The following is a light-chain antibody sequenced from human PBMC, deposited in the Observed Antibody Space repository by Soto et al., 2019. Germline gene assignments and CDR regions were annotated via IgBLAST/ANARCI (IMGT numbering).Light chain of an antibody. J-gene: IGLJ1*01. CDR1: SSDVGNYDY. V-gene: IGLV2-11*01. Sequence: SALTQPRSVSWSPGQSVTLSCTVTSSDVGNYDYVSWYQQHPGMAPKLIIYDVIKRPSGVPDRFSGSKSGNTASLTISGLQAEDEADYYCCSYAGSYIQYVFGTGTKVTVL. CDR3: CSYAGSYIQYV. CDR2: DVI.